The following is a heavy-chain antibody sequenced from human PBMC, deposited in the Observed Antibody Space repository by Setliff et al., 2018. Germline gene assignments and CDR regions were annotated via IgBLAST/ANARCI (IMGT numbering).Heavy chain of an antibody. CDR1: GFTFSSYA. J-gene: IGHJ3*02. CDR2: ISYDGSNK. D-gene: IGHD3-10*01. V-gene: IGHV3-30-3*01. Sequence: GGSLRLSCAASGFTFSSYAMHWVRQAPGKGLEWVAVISYDGSNKYYADSVKGRFTISRDNSKNTLYLQMNSRRAEDTAVYYCARDQVPYYGGTLPDACDIWGQGTMVTVSS. CDR3: ARDQVPYYGGTLPDACDI.